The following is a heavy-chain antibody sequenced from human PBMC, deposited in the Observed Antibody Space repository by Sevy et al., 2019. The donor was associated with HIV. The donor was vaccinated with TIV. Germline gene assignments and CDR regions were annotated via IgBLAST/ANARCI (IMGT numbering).Heavy chain of an antibody. CDR2: IIPIFGTA. J-gene: IGHJ3*02. D-gene: IGHD1-26*01. V-gene: IGHV1-69*13. CDR1: GGTFSSYA. CDR3: ARDSLPGGVGATTDDAFDI. Sequence: ASGKVSCKASGGTFSSYAISWARQAPGQGLEWMGGIIPIFGTANYAQKFQGRVKITADESTSSAYMELSSLRSEDTAEYYCARDSLPGGVGATTDDAFDIWGQGTMVTVSS.